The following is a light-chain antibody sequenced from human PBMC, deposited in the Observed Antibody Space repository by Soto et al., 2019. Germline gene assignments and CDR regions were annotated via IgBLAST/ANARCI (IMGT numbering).Light chain of an antibody. CDR1: SGHSSYA. CDR3: QTWGTGIHL. CDR2: LNSDGSH. Sequence: QLVLTQSPSASASLGASVKLTCTLSSGHSSYAIAWHQQPPEKGPRYLMKLNSDGSHSKGDGIPDRFSGSSSGAERYLTISSLQSEDEADYYCQTWGTGIHLFGGGTKLTVL. J-gene: IGLJ2*01. V-gene: IGLV4-69*01.